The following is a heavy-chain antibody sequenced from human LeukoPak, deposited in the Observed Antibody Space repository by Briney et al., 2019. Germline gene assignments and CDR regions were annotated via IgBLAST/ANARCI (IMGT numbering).Heavy chain of an antibody. V-gene: IGHV3-30*18. Sequence: GRSLRLSCAASGFTFSSYGMHWVRQAPGKGLEWVAVISYDGSNKYYADSVKGRFTISRDNSKNTLYLQVNSLRAEDTAVYYCAKGGYSYGDFDYWGQGTLVTVSS. D-gene: IGHD5-18*01. J-gene: IGHJ4*02. CDR2: ISYDGSNK. CDR3: AKGGYSYGDFDY. CDR1: GFTFSSYG.